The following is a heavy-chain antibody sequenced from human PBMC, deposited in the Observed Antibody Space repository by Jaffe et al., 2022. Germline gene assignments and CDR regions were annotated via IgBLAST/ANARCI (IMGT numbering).Heavy chain of an antibody. Sequence: QVQLQESGPGLVKPSETLSLTCTVSGGSISSYYWSWIRQPPGKGLEWIGYIYYSGSTNYNPSLKSRVTISVDTSKNQFSLKLSSVTAADTAVYYCARAAAGFYFDYWGQGTLVTVSS. J-gene: IGHJ4*02. CDR1: GGSISSYY. CDR3: ARAAAGFYFDY. V-gene: IGHV4-59*01. CDR2: IYYSGST. D-gene: IGHD6-13*01.